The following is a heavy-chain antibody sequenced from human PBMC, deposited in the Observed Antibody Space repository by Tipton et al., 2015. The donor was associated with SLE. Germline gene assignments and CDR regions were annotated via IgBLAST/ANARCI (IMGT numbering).Heavy chain of an antibody. D-gene: IGHD3-3*01. J-gene: IGHJ4*02. V-gene: IGHV3-7*01. Sequence: SGVTFSNYWMSWVRQAPGKGLEWVANIKEDGSETYYVDSVKGRFTISRDNAKSSLYLQVNSLRAEDTAVYYCASHSPYNFWSGYFGYWGQGTLVTVSS. CDR3: ASHSPYNFWSGYFGY. CDR2: IKEDGSET. CDR1: GVTFSNYW.